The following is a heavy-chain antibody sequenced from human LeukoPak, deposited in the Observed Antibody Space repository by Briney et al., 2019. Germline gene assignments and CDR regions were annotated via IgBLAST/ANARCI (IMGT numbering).Heavy chain of an antibody. V-gene: IGHV3-33*01. CDR2: IWYDGSNK. J-gene: IGHJ4*02. Sequence: PGGSLRLSCAASGFTFSSYGMHWVRQAPGKGLEWVAVIWYDGSNKYYADSVKGRFTISRDNSKNTLYLQMNSLRAEDTAMYYCARDLFGSYYFDYWGQGTLVTVSS. CDR3: ARDLFGSYYFDY. D-gene: IGHD3-10*01. CDR1: GFTFSSYG.